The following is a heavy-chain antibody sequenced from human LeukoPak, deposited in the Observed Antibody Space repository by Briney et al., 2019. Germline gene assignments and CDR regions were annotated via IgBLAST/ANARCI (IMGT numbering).Heavy chain of an antibody. V-gene: IGHV1-2*02. CDR1: GYTFTNYY. D-gene: IGHD3-3*01. J-gene: IGHJ4*02. Sequence: ASVKVSCKASGYTFTNYYMHWVRQAPGQGLEWMGWINPNSGGTNYAQKFQGRVTMTRDTSISTAYMELSRLRSDDTAVYYCARDPAYAVTIFGGWGQGTLVTVSS. CDR2: INPNSGGT. CDR3: ARDPAYAVTIFGG.